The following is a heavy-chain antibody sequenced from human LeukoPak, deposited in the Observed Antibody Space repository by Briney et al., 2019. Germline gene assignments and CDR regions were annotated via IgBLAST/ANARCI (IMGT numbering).Heavy chain of an antibody. D-gene: IGHD1-26*01. CDR1: AFTVRSNY. CDR3: ATGGDSGTYYQRAAFDM. J-gene: IGHJ3*02. CDR2: IYSGGST. Sequence: GGSLRLSCAVSAFTVRSNYMSWVRQAPGKGLEWVSVIYSGGSTYYADSVKGRFTISRGNSKNKLYLQMSSLRVEDTAVYYFATGGDSGTYYQRAAFDMWGQGTMVTVSS. V-gene: IGHV3-53*01.